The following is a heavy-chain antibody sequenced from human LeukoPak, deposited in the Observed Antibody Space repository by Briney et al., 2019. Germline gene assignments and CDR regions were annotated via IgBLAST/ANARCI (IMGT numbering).Heavy chain of an antibody. CDR2: IDYSGST. V-gene: IGHV4-59*08. CDR1: GGPISRYY. CDR3: ARHGGSWTFDS. Sequence: LETLSLTCTVSGGPISRYYWIWIRQPPGKGLEWIGYIDYSGSTNYNPSLKSRVTISVDTSKKQFFLKLSSVTAADTAVYYCARHGGSWTFDSWGQGTLVTVSS. D-gene: IGHD6-13*01. J-gene: IGHJ4*02.